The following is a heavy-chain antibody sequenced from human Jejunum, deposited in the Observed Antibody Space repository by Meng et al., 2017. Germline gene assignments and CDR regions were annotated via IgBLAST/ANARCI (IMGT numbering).Heavy chain of an antibody. J-gene: IGHJ4*02. D-gene: IGHD1-1*01. CDR3: AKDGGNWDFGN. CDR2: ISGTGATT. Sequence: GESLKISCAASGFTFSSYTMRWVRQAPGKGLEWLSTISGTGATTYYTDSVRGRFTISRDNSKNTLYLQMESLGAEDTAMYYCAKDGGNWDFGNWGQGTLVTAPQ. V-gene: IGHV3-23*01. CDR1: GFTFSSYT.